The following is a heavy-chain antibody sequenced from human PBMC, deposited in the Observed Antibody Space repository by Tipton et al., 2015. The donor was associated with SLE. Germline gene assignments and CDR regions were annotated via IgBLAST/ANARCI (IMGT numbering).Heavy chain of an antibody. V-gene: IGHV4-59*08. Sequence: TLSLTCTVSGGSISSYYWSWIRQPPGKGLEWIGSVYHSGSTYYNPSLKSRVTISVDTSKNQFSLKLNSVTAADTAAYYCARGGIQLWNWFDPWGQETLVTVSS. J-gene: IGHJ5*02. CDR1: GGSISSYY. D-gene: IGHD5-18*01. CDR2: VYHSGST. CDR3: ARGGIQLWNWFDP.